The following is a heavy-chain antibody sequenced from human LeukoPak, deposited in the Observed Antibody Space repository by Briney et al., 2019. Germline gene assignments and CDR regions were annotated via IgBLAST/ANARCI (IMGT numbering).Heavy chain of an antibody. CDR1: GFTFRSYA. CDR2: ISYDGSKK. J-gene: IGHJ3*02. V-gene: IGHV3-30*04. D-gene: IGHD2-2*01. Sequence: PGGSLRLSCAASGFTFRSYAMRWVRQAPGKGLEWVAVISYDGSKKYYADSVKGRFTISRDNSKNTRYLQMNSLRAEDTAVYYCAREGGDIVVVPAARNDAFDTWGQGTMVTVTS. CDR3: AREGGDIVVVPAARNDAFDT.